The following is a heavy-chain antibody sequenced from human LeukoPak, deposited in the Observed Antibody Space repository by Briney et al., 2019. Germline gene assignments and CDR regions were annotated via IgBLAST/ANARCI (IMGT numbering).Heavy chain of an antibody. Sequence: ASVKVSCKAYGYTFTGYYMHWVRQAPGQGLEWIGWINPNSGGTNHAQKFQARVTMTRDTSISTAYMELSRLRSDDTAVYYCARVYYDSSGYLDYWGQGTLVTVSS. CDR1: GYTFTGYY. CDR2: INPNSGGT. V-gene: IGHV1-2*02. J-gene: IGHJ4*02. D-gene: IGHD3-22*01. CDR3: ARVYYDSSGYLDY.